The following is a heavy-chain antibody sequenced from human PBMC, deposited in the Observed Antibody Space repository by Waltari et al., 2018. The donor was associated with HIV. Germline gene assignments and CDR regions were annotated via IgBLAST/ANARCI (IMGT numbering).Heavy chain of an antibody. CDR1: GSTLSSYE. J-gene: IGHJ4*02. CDR3: ASSRLTSHYFDY. CDR2: ISSSGSTI. Sequence: EVQLVESGRGLVQPGGSLRLSCAAPGSTLSSYEMNWFCQAPGKGLEWVSYISSSGSTIYYADSVKGRFTISRDNAKNSLYLQMNSLRAEDTAVYYCASSRLTSHYFDYWGQGTLVTVSS. V-gene: IGHV3-48*03. D-gene: IGHD2-2*01.